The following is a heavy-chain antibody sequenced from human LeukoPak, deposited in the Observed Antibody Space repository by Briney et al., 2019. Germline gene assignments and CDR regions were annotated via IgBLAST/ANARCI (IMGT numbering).Heavy chain of an antibody. D-gene: IGHD2-21*01. Sequence: PSETLSLTCTVSGGSISSYYWSWIRQPPGKGLEWIGYIYYSGSTNYNPSLKSRVTISVDTSKNQFSLKLSSVTAADTAVYYCARRGLHKTFDYWGQGTLVTVSS. CDR2: IYYSGST. J-gene: IGHJ4*02. CDR1: GGSISSYY. V-gene: IGHV4-59*01. CDR3: ARRGLHKTFDY.